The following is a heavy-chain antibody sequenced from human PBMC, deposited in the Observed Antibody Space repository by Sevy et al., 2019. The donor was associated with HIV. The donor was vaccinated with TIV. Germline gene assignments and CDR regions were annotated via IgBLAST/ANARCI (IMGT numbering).Heavy chain of an antibody. V-gene: IGHV6-1*01. Sequence: SQSLSLTCAISGESVSSKSAARNWIRQSPSRGLEWLGRTYYRSKWYNHYAQFVKSRITINPDESMNQFSLQLNSLTPEDTAVYYCAKDFGSTWDGHSRGAFDIWGQGTVVTVSS. CDR2: TYYRSKWYN. CDR1: GESVSSKSAA. D-gene: IGHD6-13*01. CDR3: AKDFGSTWDGHSRGAFDI. J-gene: IGHJ3*02.